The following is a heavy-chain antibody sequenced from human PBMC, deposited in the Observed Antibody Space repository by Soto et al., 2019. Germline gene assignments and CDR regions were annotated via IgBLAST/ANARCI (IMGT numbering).Heavy chain of an antibody. CDR2: ISGSGGST. D-gene: IGHD3-3*01. CDR3: AKPTYDFWSGYDV. J-gene: IGHJ6*02. CDR1: GFTFSSYA. Sequence: SLRLSCAASGFTFSSYAMSWVRQAPGKGLEWVSAISGSGGSTYYADSVKGRFTISRDNSKNTLYLQMNSLRAEDTAVYYCAKPTYDFWSGYDVWGQGTTVTVSS. V-gene: IGHV3-23*01.